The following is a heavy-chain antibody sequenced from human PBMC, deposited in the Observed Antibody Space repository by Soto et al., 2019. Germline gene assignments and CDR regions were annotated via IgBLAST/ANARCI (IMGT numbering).Heavy chain of an antibody. CDR3: ARRILTFHGMDV. J-gene: IGHJ6*02. D-gene: IGHD3-16*01. CDR1: GYTFTSYD. CDR2: MNPNSGDT. Sequence: QVQLVQSGAEVKKPGASVRVSCKASGYTFTSYDINWVRQVTGQRPEWMGWMNPNSGDTGYAQRFQGRLTMTRVTSKNTDYMELSGLKSEDTAIYYCARRILTFHGMDVWGHGTTVIVSS. V-gene: IGHV1-8*01.